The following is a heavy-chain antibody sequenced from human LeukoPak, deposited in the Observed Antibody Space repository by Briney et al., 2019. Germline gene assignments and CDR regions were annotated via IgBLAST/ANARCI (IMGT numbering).Heavy chain of an antibody. J-gene: IGHJ4*02. Sequence: GTSVKVSCKASGFTFTTFAVQWVRQARGQRLEWIGWIVVDGGNTHYAQKFQERVDIITDRSANTVFMELRSLRSDDTAVYYCARTLQWELLPVDYWGQGTLVTVSS. V-gene: IGHV1-58*01. D-gene: IGHD1-26*01. CDR1: GFTFTTFA. CDR2: IVVDGGNT. CDR3: ARTLQWELLPVDY.